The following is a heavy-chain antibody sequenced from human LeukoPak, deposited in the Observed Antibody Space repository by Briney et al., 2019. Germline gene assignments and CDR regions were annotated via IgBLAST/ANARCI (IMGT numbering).Heavy chain of an antibody. D-gene: IGHD5-12*01. V-gene: IGHV4-34*01. J-gene: IGHJ4*02. CDR1: GGSFSGYY. CDR3: ARGTLNYSGYDYMDFDY. Sequence: SETLSLTCAVYGGSFSGYYWSWIRQPPGKGLEWIGEINHSGRTNYSPSLKSRVTMSLDTSKNQLSLKLSSVTAADTAVYYCARGTLNYSGYDYMDFDYWGQGTLVTVSS. CDR2: INHSGRT.